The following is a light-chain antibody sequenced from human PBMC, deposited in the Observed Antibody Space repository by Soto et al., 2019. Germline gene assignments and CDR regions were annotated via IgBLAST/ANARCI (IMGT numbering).Light chain of an antibody. CDR1: SSDVGGYNY. V-gene: IGLV2-14*03. CDR3: SSYTSSNTVV. Sequence: QSALTQPASVSGSPGQSITISCTGTSSDVGGYNYVSWYQHHPGKAPKLMIYDVSNRPSGVSNRFSGSKSGNTASLTISGLHAEDEADYYCSSYTSSNTVVFGGGTKVTVL. J-gene: IGLJ2*01. CDR2: DVS.